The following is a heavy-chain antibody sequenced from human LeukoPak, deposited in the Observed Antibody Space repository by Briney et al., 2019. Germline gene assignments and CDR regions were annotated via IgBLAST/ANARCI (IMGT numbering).Heavy chain of an antibody. CDR2: IWSDGSNK. CDR3: AKPWSTTNVVATAFDS. V-gene: IGHV3-33*06. J-gene: IGHJ4*02. CDR1: GFPFSTYG. Sequence: GGSLRLSCAASGFPFSTYGMHWVRQAPGKGLEWVAVIWSDGSNKYYADSVKGRFTTSRDNSQNTLYLQMNSLRAEDTAVYYCAKPWSTTNVVATAFDSWGQGTLVTVSS. D-gene: IGHD1-26*01.